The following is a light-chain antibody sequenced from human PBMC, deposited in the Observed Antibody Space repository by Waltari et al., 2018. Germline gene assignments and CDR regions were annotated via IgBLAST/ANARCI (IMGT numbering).Light chain of an antibody. V-gene: IGLV3-1*01. Sequence: SYELTQPPSVSVSPGQPATITCSAYQLVDKFVAWYQQKSGQSPVLVIYQDMKRPSGIPERFSGSNSGNTATLTISGTQVDDEADFYCQAWDTTIVVFGGGTKLTVL. CDR2: QDM. J-gene: IGLJ2*01. CDR3: QAWDTTIVV. CDR1: QLVDKF.